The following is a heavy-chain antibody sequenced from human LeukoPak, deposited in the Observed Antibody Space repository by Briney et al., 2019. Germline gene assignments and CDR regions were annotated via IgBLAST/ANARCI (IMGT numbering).Heavy chain of an antibody. J-gene: IGHJ4*02. CDR3: ARDMVRGVDY. CDR2: ISAYNGDT. Sequence: GASVKVSCEASGYTFSSYGFNWVRQAPGQGLEWVGWISAYNGDTNYAQKFLGRVTMTTDTSTSTAYMELRSLRSDDTAVYYCARDMVRGVDYWGQGTLVTVSS. V-gene: IGHV1-18*04. D-gene: IGHD3-10*01. CDR1: GYTFSSYG.